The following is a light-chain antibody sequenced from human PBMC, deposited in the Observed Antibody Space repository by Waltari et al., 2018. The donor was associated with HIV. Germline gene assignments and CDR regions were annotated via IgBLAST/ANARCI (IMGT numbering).Light chain of an antibody. V-gene: IGKV2-28*01. CDR1: QSPLNSDGRNY. CDR2: LGS. J-gene: IGKJ5*01. Sequence: DIVMTQSPLSLSVTPGEPASLARRPSQSPLNSDGRNYLDWYLLRPGQSPHLLIFLGSDRASGVPDRFSGSASGTAFTLKISRVEAEDIGIYYCMQTLQTPITFGQGTRLDIK. CDR3: MQTLQTPIT.